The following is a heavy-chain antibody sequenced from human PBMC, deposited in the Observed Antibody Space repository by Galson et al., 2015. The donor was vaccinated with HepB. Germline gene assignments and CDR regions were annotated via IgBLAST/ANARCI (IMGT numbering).Heavy chain of an antibody. Sequence: SLRLSCAASGFTFDDYAMHWVRQAPGKGLEWVSGISWNSGSIGYADSVKGRFTISRDNAKNSLYLQMNSLRAEDTALYYCAKDEGFGWELAVLDYWGQGTLVTVSS. CDR2: ISWNSGSI. CDR1: GFTFDDYA. J-gene: IGHJ4*02. D-gene: IGHD1-26*01. V-gene: IGHV3-9*01. CDR3: AKDEGFGWELAVLDY.